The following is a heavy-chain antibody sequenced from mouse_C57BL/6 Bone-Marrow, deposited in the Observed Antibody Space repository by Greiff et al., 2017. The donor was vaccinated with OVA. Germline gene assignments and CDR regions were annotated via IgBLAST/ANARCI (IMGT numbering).Heavy chain of an antibody. CDR2: IHPSDSDT. D-gene: IGHD2-2*01. Sequence: QVQLKQPGAELVKPGASVKVSCKASGYTFTSYWMHWVKQRPGQGLGWIGRIHPSDSDTNYNQKFTGKATLTLDKSSSTAYMQLSSLISDDSAVYYCAIERGLPIYYAMDYWGQGTSVTVSS. CDR3: AIERGLPIYYAMDY. CDR1: GYTFTSYW. V-gene: IGHV1-74*01. J-gene: IGHJ4*01.